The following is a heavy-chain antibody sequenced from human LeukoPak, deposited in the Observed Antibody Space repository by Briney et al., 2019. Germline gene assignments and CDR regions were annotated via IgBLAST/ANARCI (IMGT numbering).Heavy chain of an antibody. V-gene: IGHV3-23*01. CDR1: GFTFSNYA. CDR3: AKGYYDSSGYYPNVASDY. Sequence: SGGSLRLSCAASGFTFSNYAMSWVRQAPGKGLEWVSGISGSGTHYADSVKGRFTISRDNSKNMLYLQMNSLRAEDTAVYYCAKGYYDSSGYYPNVASDYWGQGTLVTVSS. CDR2: ISGSGT. J-gene: IGHJ4*02. D-gene: IGHD3-22*01.